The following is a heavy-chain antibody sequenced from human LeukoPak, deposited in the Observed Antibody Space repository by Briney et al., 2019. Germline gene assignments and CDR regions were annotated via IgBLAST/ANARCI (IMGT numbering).Heavy chain of an antibody. V-gene: IGHV3-66*04. CDR2: IYSGRST. J-gene: IGHJ3*02. Sequence: GGSLRLSCAASGFTVSSNYMTWVRQARGKGLEWVSIIYSGRSTYYADSVKGRFTISRDNSKNTLYLQMNSLRAEDTAVYYCARQRAFDIWGQGTMVTVFS. CDR3: ARQRAFDI. CDR1: GFTVSSNY.